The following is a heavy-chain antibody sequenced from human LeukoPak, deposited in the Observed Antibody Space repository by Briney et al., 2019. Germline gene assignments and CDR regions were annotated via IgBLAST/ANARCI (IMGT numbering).Heavy chain of an antibody. CDR1: GFSLRTSGVG. Sequence: SGPTLVNPTPTLTLTCTFSGFSLRTSGVGVGWIRQPPGKALEWLALIYWNDDKRYSPSLKSRLTITKDTSKNQVVLTMTNMDPVDTATYYCAHRRLSVYYYGSGSSFDPWGQGTLVTVSS. J-gene: IGHJ5*02. CDR3: AHRRLSVYYYGSGSSFDP. V-gene: IGHV2-5*01. D-gene: IGHD3-10*01. CDR2: IYWNDDK.